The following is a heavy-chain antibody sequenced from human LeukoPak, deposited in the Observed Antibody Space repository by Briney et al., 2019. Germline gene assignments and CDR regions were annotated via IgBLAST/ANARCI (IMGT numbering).Heavy chain of an antibody. V-gene: IGHV5-51*01. CDR3: ARLRGATMPNPFDY. CDR1: GYSFTSYW. D-gene: IGHD1-26*01. CDR2: IYPGDSDT. Sequence: GEPRKISGKRSGYSFTSYWIGWGRQMLGKGLEWMGIIYPGDSDTRYSPSFQGQVTISADKSISTAYLQWSSLKASDTAMYYCARLRGATMPNPFDYWGQGTLVTVSS. J-gene: IGHJ4*02.